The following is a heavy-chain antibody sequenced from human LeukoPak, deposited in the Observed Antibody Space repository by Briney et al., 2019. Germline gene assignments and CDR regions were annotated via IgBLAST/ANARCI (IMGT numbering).Heavy chain of an antibody. D-gene: IGHD6-6*01. V-gene: IGHV4-39*01. J-gene: IGHJ5*02. CDR3: ARLLGSIAARRYNWFDP. CDR2: IYYSGST. Sequence: SETLSLTCTVSGGSISSSSYHWGWIRQPPGKGLEWIGSIYYSGSTYYNPSLKSRLTISVDTSKNQFSLKLSSVIAADTAVYYCARLLGSIAARRYNWFDPWGQGTLVTVSS. CDR1: GGSISSSSYH.